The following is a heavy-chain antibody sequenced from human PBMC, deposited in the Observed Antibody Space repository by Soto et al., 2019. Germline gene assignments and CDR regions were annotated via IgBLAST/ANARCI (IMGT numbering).Heavy chain of an antibody. CDR3: ARSTFTREGRYYYGMDV. CDR1: GGSISSSNW. J-gene: IGHJ6*02. V-gene: IGHV4-4*02. D-gene: IGHD1-26*01. Sequence: SETLSLTCAVSGGSISSSNWWSWDRQPPGKGLEWIGEIYHSGSTNYNPSLKSRVTISVDKSKNQFSLKLSSVTAADTAVYYCARSTFTREGRYYYGMDVWGLGALVTVSS. CDR2: IYHSGST.